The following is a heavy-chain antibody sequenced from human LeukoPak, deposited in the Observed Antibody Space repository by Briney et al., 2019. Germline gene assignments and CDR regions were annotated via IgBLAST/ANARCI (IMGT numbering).Heavy chain of an antibody. CDR2: IYYSGST. CDR1: GGSISSYY. D-gene: IGHD3-10*01. V-gene: IGHV4-59*08. J-gene: IGHJ4*02. Sequence: SEALSLTCTVSGGSISSYYWSWIRQPPGKGLEWIAYIYYSGSTNYNPSLKSRVTISVDTSKNQFSLKLYSVTAADTAVYYCARHLVYGSGTQPYFDYWGQGTLVTVSS. CDR3: ARHLVYGSGTQPYFDY.